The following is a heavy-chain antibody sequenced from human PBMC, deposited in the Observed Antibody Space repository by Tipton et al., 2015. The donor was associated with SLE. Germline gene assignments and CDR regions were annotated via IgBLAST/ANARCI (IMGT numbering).Heavy chain of an antibody. Sequence: GSLRLSCAASGFTFSSYAMNWVRQAPGKGLEWVSGIYGDGSSTYYADSVRGRFTISRDNSKNTLYLQMHSLRAEDTAVYYCAGRRLIIFGHGMDVWGQGTTVTVSS. D-gene: IGHD3-16*01. J-gene: IGHJ6*02. CDR2: IYGDGSST. CDR1: GFTFSSYA. V-gene: IGHV3-23*03. CDR3: AGRRLIIFGHGMDV.